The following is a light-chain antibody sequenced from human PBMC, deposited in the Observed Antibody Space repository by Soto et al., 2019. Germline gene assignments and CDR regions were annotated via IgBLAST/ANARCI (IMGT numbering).Light chain of an antibody. Sequence: QSVLTQPASVSGSPGQSITISCSGTSSDIGSYDHVAWYQQFPGKSPKLIIYAVSDRPSGVFDRFSGSKSGISASLTISGLQTEDEADYYCISYTDRQSYLFGTGTKVTVL. CDR2: AVS. J-gene: IGLJ1*01. CDR3: ISYTDRQSYL. V-gene: IGLV2-14*03. CDR1: SSDIGSYDH.